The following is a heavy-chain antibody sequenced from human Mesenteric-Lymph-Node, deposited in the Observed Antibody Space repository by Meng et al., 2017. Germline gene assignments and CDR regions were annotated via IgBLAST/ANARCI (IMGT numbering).Heavy chain of an antibody. Sequence: QGEVVAVGGEGKKPGSSGKVSCKASGGTFSSYAISWVRQAPGQGLEWMGGIIPILGTANYAQKFQGRVTITADESTSTAYMELSSLRSEDTAVYYCARERDYYDSSGYSRGLDYWGQGTLVTVSS. CDR2: IIPILGTA. J-gene: IGHJ4*02. D-gene: IGHD3-22*01. V-gene: IGHV1-69*01. CDR3: ARERDYYDSSGYSRGLDY. CDR1: GGTFSSYA.